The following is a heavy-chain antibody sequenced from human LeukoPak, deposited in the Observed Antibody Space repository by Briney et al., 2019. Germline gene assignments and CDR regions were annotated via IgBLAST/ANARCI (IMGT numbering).Heavy chain of an antibody. D-gene: IGHD5-12*01. J-gene: IGHJ4*02. V-gene: IGHV4-39*07. Sequence: PSETLSLTCTVSGGSISSGDYYWSWIRQPPGKGLEWIGSIYYSGSTYYNPSLKSRVTISVDTSKNQFSLKLSSVTAADTAVYYCAIRSEVWGGYSGYDLMLDYWGQGTLVTVSS. CDR1: GGSISSGDYY. CDR3: AIRSEVWGGYSGYDLMLDY. CDR2: IYYSGST.